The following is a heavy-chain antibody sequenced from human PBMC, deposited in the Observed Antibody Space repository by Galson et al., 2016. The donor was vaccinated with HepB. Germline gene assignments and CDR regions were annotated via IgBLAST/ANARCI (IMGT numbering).Heavy chain of an antibody. V-gene: IGHV4-61*01. J-gene: IGHJ4*02. CDR1: GGSVNSSHYY. CDR3: ARRGGDYLYYFDH. Sequence: SETLSLTCTVSGGSVNSSHYYWSWIRQPPGKGLEWIAYIYYSGTTKYNPSLRGRVTISLDTSKNQFSLKLTSVTAADTAVYYCARRGGDYLYYFDHWGQGTLVTVSS. CDR2: IYYSGTT. D-gene: IGHD4-17*01.